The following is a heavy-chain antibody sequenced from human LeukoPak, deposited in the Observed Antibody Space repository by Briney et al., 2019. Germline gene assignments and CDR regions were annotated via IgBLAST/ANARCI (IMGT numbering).Heavy chain of an antibody. CDR1: GFTFDDYA. CDR3: AKDISSGWYWYFDL. D-gene: IGHD6-19*01. Sequence: GGSLRLSCAASGFTFDDYAMHWVRQAPGKGLEWVSGISWNSGSIGYADSVKGRFTISRDNAKNSLYLQMNSLRAEDMALYYCAKDISSGWYWYFDLWGRGTLVTVSS. V-gene: IGHV3-9*03. CDR2: ISWNSGSI. J-gene: IGHJ2*01.